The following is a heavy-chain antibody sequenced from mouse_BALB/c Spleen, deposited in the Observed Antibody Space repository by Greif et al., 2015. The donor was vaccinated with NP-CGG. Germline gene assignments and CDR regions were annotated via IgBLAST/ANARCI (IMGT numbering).Heavy chain of an antibody. D-gene: IGHD4-1*01. V-gene: IGHV5-12-2*01. J-gene: IGHJ4*01. CDR2: ISNGGGST. Sequence: VQLKESGGGLVQPGGSLKLSCAASGFTFSSYTMSWVRQTPEKRLEWVAYISNGGGSTYYPDTVKGRFTISRDNAKNTLYLLMSSLKSEDTAMYYCARHQDWDDAMDYWGQGTSVTVSS. CDR3: ARHQDWDDAMDY. CDR1: GFTFSSYT.